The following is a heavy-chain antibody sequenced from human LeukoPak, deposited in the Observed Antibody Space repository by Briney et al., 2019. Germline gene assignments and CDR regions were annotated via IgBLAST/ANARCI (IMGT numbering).Heavy chain of an antibody. D-gene: IGHD2-15*01. V-gene: IGHV4-59*01. CDR3: ASAGMVVAATSPNWFDP. Sequence: SETLSLTCTVSGGSISSYYWSWIRQPPGKGLEWIGYIYYSGSINYNPSLKSRVTISVDTSKNQFSLKLSSVTAADTAVYYCASAGMVVAATSPNWFDPWGQGTLVTVSS. CDR2: IYYSGSI. CDR1: GGSISSYY. J-gene: IGHJ5*02.